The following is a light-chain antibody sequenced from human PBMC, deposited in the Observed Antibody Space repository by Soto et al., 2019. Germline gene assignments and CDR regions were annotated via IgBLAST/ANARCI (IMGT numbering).Light chain of an antibody. V-gene: IGKV3-20*01. CDR3: QQYGSSPAVT. Sequence: EIVLTQSPGTLSLSPGERATLSCRASQSVSSSYLAWYQQKPGQAPRLLIYGASSRATGIPVRFSGSGSGTDFTLTISRLEPEDFAVYYCQQYGSSPAVTFGGGTKVEIK. J-gene: IGKJ4*01. CDR2: GAS. CDR1: QSVSSSY.